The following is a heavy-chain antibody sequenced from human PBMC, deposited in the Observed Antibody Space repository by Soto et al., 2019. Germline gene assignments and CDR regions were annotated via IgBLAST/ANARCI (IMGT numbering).Heavy chain of an antibody. J-gene: IGHJ6*02. Sequence: GGSLRLSCAASGFTFSSYSMNWVRQAPGKGLEWVSSISSSSSYIYYADSVKGRFTISRDNAKNSLYLQMNSLRAEDTAVYYCARDSALGDTAMVTAYYYGMDVWGQGTTVTVSS. V-gene: IGHV3-21*01. CDR3: ARDSALGDTAMVTAYYYGMDV. CDR2: ISSSSSYI. CDR1: GFTFSSYS. D-gene: IGHD5-18*01.